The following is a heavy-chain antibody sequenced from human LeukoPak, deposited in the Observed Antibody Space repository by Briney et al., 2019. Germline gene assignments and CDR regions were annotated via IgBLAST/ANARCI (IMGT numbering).Heavy chain of an antibody. V-gene: IGHV3-53*01. D-gene: IGHD1-7*01. Sequence: GGSLRLSCAASGFTVSSNYMSWVRQAPGKGLEWVSVIYSGGSTYCADSVKGRFTISRDSSKNTLHLQMNSLRAEDTAVYYCARERLELPSYYYGMDVWGQGTTVTVSS. J-gene: IGHJ6*02. CDR3: ARERLELPSYYYGMDV. CDR1: GFTVSSNY. CDR2: IYSGGST.